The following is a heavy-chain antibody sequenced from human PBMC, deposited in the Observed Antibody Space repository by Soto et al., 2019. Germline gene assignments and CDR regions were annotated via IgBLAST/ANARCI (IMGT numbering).Heavy chain of an antibody. CDR2: IYYSGST. Sequence: QLQLQESGPGLVKPSETLSLTCTVSGGSISSSSYYWGWIRQPPGKGLEWIGSIYYSGSTYYNPSLKSRVTISVDTSKNQFSLKLSSVTAADTAVYYCARLDYGDYVRASFYNWFDPWGQGTLVTVSS. V-gene: IGHV4-39*01. CDR3: ARLDYGDYVRASFYNWFDP. CDR1: GGSISSSSYY. J-gene: IGHJ5*02. D-gene: IGHD4-17*01.